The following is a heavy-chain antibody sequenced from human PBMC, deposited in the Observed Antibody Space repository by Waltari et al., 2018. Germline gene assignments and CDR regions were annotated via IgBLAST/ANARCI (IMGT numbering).Heavy chain of an antibody. CDR1: NGSVSRATYY. V-gene: IGHV4-39*07. Sequence: HLQLQESGPGLVKPSETLSLPCTVSNGSVSRATYYWGWIRQPPGKGLAWIATVYYDGYTYYNPSLKSRVTISLDTSKNQFSLKLTSVTAADTAVYYCARGAGHFKPFDSWGQGTLVTVSS. CDR2: VYYDGYT. D-gene: IGHD3-10*01. J-gene: IGHJ4*02. CDR3: ARGAGHFKPFDS.